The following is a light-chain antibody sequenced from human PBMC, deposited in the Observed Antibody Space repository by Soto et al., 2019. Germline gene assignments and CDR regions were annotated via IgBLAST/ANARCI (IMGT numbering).Light chain of an antibody. CDR3: QQLKSYTEWT. CDR2: AAS. V-gene: IGKV1-9*01. Sequence: LTQSPGTLSLSSGERTTLSCRDSQSISTYLNWYQQKPGKAPKVXIYAASSLQSGVPSRFSGSGSGTDFTLTISSLQPEDFATYYCQQLKSYTEWTLGQGTKVDI. CDR1: QSISTY. J-gene: IGKJ1*01.